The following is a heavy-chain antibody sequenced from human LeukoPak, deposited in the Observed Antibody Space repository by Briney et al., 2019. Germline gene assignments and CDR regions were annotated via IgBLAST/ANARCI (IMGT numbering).Heavy chain of an antibody. CDR2: ISAYNGNT. CDR3: ASVYDSSGYWWYFDL. J-gene: IGHJ2*01. Sequence: GASVTVSCTASGGTISSYAISWVRQAPGQGLEWMGWISAYNGNTNYAQKLQGRVTMTTDTSTSTAYMELRSLRSDDTAVYYCASVYDSSGYWWYFDLWGRGTLVTVSS. CDR1: GGTISSYA. V-gene: IGHV1-18*01. D-gene: IGHD3-22*01.